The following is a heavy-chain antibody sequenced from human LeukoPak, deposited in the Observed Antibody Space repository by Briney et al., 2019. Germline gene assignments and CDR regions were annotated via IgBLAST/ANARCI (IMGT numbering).Heavy chain of an antibody. CDR1: GGSISTYH. J-gene: IGHJ4*02. CDR2: IYNSEKT. CDR3: ARTSPRAATFDY. Sequence: SETLSLTCTVSGGSISTYHWNWIRQPPGKGLEWIGDIYNSEKTNYNPSLKSRVTISVDTSKNQSSLNLNSVTAADTAVYYCARTSPRAATFDYWGQGTLVTVSS. V-gene: IGHV4-59*12. D-gene: IGHD2-15*01.